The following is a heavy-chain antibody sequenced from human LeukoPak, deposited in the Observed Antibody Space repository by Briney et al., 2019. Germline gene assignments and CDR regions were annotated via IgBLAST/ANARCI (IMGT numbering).Heavy chain of an antibody. CDR1: GFTFSSYA. CDR3: AKVMPLRLHEVY. CDR2: IRGSGGST. Sequence: TGGSLRLSCAASGFTFSSYAMSWVRQAPGKGLEWVSAIRGSGGSTYYADSVKGRFTISRDNSKNTLHLQMNSLRAEDTAVYYCAKVMPLRLHEVYWGQGTLVTVSS. D-gene: IGHD5-18*01. V-gene: IGHV3-23*01. J-gene: IGHJ4*02.